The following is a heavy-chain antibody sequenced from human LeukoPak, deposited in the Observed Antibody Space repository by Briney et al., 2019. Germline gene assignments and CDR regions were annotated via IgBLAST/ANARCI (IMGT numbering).Heavy chain of an antibody. Sequence: AGGSLRLSCAASGFTFSNAWMSWVRQAPGKGLEWVGRIKSKTDGGTTDYAAPVKGRFTISRDDSKNTLYLQMNSLKTEDTAVYYCTTDVGSGSYLCWGQGTLVTVSS. CDR3: TTDVGSGSYLC. V-gene: IGHV3-15*01. CDR2: IKSKTDGGTT. D-gene: IGHD3-10*01. J-gene: IGHJ4*02. CDR1: GFTFSNAW.